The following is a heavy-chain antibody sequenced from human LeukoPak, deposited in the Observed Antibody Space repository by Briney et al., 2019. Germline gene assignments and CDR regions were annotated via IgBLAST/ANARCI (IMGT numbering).Heavy chain of an antibody. J-gene: IGHJ5*02. CDR2: IIPILGTA. D-gene: IGHD3-16*01. CDR1: GGTFSSYA. Sequence: SVKVSCKASGGTFSSYAISWVRQAPGQGLEWMGGIIPILGTANYAQKFQGRVTITADKSTSTAYMELSSLRSEDTAVYYCARDGGGGSKVDPWGQGTLVTVTS. CDR3: ARDGGGGSKVDP. V-gene: IGHV1-69*10.